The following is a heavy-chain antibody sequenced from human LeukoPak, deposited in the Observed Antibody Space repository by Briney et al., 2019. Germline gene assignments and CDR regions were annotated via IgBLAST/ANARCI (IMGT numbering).Heavy chain of an antibody. CDR1: GGSISSSSYY. CDR2: IYHSRST. J-gene: IGHJ5*02. CDR3: ARPLADYYDSSGYYGNNWFDP. Sequence: PSETLSLTCTVSGGSISSSSYYWGWIRQPPGKGLEWIGSIYHSRSTYYNPSLKSRVTISVDTSKNQFSLKLSSVTAADTAVYYCARPLADYYDSSGYYGNNWFDPWGQGTLVTVSS. V-gene: IGHV4-39*01. D-gene: IGHD3-22*01.